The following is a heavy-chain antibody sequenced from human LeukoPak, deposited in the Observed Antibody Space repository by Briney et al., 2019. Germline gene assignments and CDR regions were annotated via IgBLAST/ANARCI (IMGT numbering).Heavy chain of an antibody. V-gene: IGHV4-39*01. CDR3: ARPTTVVTGFDY. CDR2: IYYSGST. CDR1: GYSISSSSYY. D-gene: IGHD4-23*01. Sequence: SETLSLTCTVSGYSISSSSYYWGWIRQPPGKGLEWIGSIYYSGSTYYNPSLKGRVTISVDTSKNQFSLKLSSVTAADTAVYYCARPTTVVTGFDYWGQGTLVTVSS. J-gene: IGHJ4*02.